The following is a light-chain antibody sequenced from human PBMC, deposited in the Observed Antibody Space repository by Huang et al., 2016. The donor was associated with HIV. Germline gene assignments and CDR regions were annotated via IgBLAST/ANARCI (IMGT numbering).Light chain of an antibody. J-gene: IGKJ1*01. V-gene: IGKV2-28*01. Sequence: DIVLTQSPLSLPVTLGEPASIACRSSQSLLYSNGYNYLHWYLQKPGHSPQLVISVASNRASGVPDRFSGSGSGTDCTLKISRVEAEDVGVYYCMQGLQTPQTFGQGTKVEIK. CDR1: QSLLYSNGYNY. CDR2: VAS. CDR3: MQGLQTPQT.